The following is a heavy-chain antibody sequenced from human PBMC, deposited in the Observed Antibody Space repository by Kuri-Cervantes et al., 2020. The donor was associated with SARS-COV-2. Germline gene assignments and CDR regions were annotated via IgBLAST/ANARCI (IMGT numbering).Heavy chain of an antibody. CDR3: ARERYYSGHYGMDV. D-gene: IGHD3-10*01. V-gene: IGHV3-33*01. CDR1: GFTFSSYG. Sequence: GESLKISCAASGFTFSSYGMHWVRQAPGKGLEWVALIWYDGINKYYADSVKGRFTISRDNSKNTLYLQMNSLRAEDTAVYYCARERYYSGHYGMDVWGQGTTVTVSS. J-gene: IGHJ6*02. CDR2: IWYDGINK.